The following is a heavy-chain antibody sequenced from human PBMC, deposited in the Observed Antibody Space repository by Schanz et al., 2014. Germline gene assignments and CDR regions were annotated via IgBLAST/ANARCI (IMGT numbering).Heavy chain of an antibody. V-gene: IGHV3-7*05. J-gene: IGHJ3*02. CDR1: TFTFSSDW. CDR3: AKGRFGELSAFDI. CDR2: IKEDGSVK. D-gene: IGHD3-10*01. Sequence: EVQLVESGGGLVQPGGSLRLSCAASTFTFSSDWMSWVRQAPGKGLEWLATIKEDGSVKAYVDSVKGRFTISRDNTNNSLFLQLNSLRADDAAVYYCAKGRFGELSAFDIWGQGTMVTVSS.